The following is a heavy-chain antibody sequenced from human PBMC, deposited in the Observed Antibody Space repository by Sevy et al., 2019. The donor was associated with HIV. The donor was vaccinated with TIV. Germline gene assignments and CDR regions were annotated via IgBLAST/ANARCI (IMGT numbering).Heavy chain of an antibody. Sequence: ASVKVSCKASGYTFTSYDINWVRQATGQGLEWMGWMNPNSGNTGYAQKFQGRVTMTRNTSISTAYMELGSLRSEDTAVYYCARGPYSSGPNYYYGMDVWGQGTTVTVSS. J-gene: IGHJ6*02. CDR2: MNPNSGNT. CDR3: ARGPYSSGPNYYYGMDV. D-gene: IGHD6-19*01. V-gene: IGHV1-8*01. CDR1: GYTFTSYD.